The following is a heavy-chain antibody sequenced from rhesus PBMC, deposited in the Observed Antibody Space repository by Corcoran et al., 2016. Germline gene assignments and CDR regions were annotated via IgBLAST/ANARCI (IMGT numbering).Heavy chain of an antibody. CDR2: INSGGGST. D-gene: IGHD4-23*01. J-gene: IGHJ4*01. CDR1: GFTFSSYG. V-gene: IGHV3S5*01. CDR3: AKGWDTVTTIDY. Sequence: EVQLVETGGGLVQPGGSLKLSCAASGFTFSSYGMSWVSQAPGKGLGWVSAINSGGGSTYYADSVKGRFTISRDNSKNTLSLQMNSLRAEDTAVYYCAKGWDTVTTIDYWGQGVLVTVSS.